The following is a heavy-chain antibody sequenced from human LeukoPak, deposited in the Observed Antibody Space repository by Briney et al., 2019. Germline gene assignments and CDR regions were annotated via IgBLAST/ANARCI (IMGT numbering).Heavy chain of an antibody. Sequence: GGSLRLSCAASGFTFSSYRMNRVSQAPGQGLEWVSSISSSSSYIYYADSVKGRFTISRDNAKNSLYLQMNSLRAEDTAAYYCARGKDLLSVALLAGYMDVWGKGTTVTVSS. CDR1: GFTFSSYR. CDR3: ARGKDLLSVALLAGYMDV. V-gene: IGHV3-21*01. D-gene: IGHD2-15*01. CDR2: ISSSSSYI. J-gene: IGHJ6*03.